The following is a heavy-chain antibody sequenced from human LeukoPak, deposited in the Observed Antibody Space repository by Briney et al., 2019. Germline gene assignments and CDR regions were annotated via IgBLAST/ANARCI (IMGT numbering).Heavy chain of an antibody. CDR3: ATAHQLLRDPFDY. J-gene: IGHJ4*02. CDR2: ISYDGSNK. CDR1: GFTFSSYA. Sequence: GGSLRLSCAASGFTFSSYAMHWVRQAPGKGLEWVAVISYDGSNKYYADSVKGRFTISRDNSKNTLYLQMNSLRSEDTAVYYCATAHQLLRDPFDYWGQGTLVTVSS. D-gene: IGHD2-2*01. V-gene: IGHV3-30-3*01.